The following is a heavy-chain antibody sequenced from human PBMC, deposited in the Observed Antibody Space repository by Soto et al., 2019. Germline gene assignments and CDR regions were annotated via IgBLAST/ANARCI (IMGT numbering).Heavy chain of an antibody. V-gene: IGHV1-2*02. D-gene: IGHD2-2*01. CDR1: GYTFTGYY. CDR3: ARDVRTIVVPAAIGLGYSSSPVPGWFDP. J-gene: IGHJ5*02. Sequence: ASVKVSCKASGYTFTGYYLHWVRQAPGHGLEWMGWINPNSGTTKHAQDFQDRVTLTRDTSTSTVYMELSSLRSEDTAVYYCARDVRTIVVPAAIGLGYSSSPVPGWFDPWGQGTLVTVSS. CDR2: INPNSGTT.